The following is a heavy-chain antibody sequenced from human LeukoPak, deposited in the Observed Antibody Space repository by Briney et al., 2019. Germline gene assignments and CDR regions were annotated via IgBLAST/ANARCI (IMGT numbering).Heavy chain of an antibody. CDR1: GYTFTGYY. CDR2: INPNSGGT. CDR3: EKEGHYYDSSGYYSNFFDY. V-gene: IGHV1-2*02. Sequence: ASVTVSCKPCGYTFTGYYMHWVRQAPAQGLEWMGWINPNSGGTNYAQKFQGRVTMTRDTSISTAYMELRSLRTDDTAVYYCEKEGHYYDSSGYYSNFFDYWGQGTLVTVSS. D-gene: IGHD3-22*01. J-gene: IGHJ4*02.